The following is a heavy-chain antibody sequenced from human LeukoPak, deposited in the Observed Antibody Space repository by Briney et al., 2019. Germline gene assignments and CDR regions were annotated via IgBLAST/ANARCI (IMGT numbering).Heavy chain of an antibody. CDR2: INHSGRT. CDR1: GGSFSGYY. CDR3: ARGPLVYYYYGMDV. V-gene: IGHV4-34*01. Sequence: SETLSLTCAVYGGSFSGYYWSWIRQPPGKGLEWIGEINHSGRTNYNPSLKSRVTISVDTSKNQFSLKLSSVTAADTAVYYCARGPLVYYYYGMDVWGQGTTVTVSS. J-gene: IGHJ6*02.